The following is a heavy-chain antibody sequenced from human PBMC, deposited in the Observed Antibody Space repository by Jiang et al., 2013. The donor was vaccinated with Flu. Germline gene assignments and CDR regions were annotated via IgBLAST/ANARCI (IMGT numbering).Heavy chain of an antibody. Sequence: VQLLESGGGLAQQGGSLRLSCATSGFNFDIYGMHWVRQAPGKGLQWVASISGGGTYTFYAEFVEGRSTISRDNSKNTVKLEMDSLRVEDTARYYCAKGMNSYGPYYYGMD. V-gene: IGHV3-23*01. CDR3: AKGMNSYGPYYYGMD. CDR1: GFNFDIYG. J-gene: IGHJ6*01. D-gene: IGHD5-18*01. CDR2: ISGGGTYT.